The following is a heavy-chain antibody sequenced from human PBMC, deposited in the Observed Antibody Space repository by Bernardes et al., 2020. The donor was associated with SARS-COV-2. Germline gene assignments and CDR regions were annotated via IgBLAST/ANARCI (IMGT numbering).Heavy chain of an antibody. CDR1: GGSVSSGSYY. V-gene: IGHV4-61*01. CDR3: ARGGGLPLYYYYYGMDV. Sequence: SETLSLTCTVSGGSVSSGSYYWSWIRQPPGKGLEWIGYIYYSGSTNYNPSLKSRVTISVDTSKNQFSLKLSSVTAADTAVYYCARGGGLPLYYYYYGMDVWGQGTTVT. CDR2: IYYSGST. J-gene: IGHJ6*02. D-gene: IGHD2-15*01.